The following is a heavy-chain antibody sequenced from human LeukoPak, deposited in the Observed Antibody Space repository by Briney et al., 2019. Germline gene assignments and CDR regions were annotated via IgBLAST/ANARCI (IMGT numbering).Heavy chain of an antibody. CDR3: ARERDHGYSYGLVLDS. CDR2: MYHSGTT. D-gene: IGHD5-18*01. V-gene: IGHV4-4*07. J-gene: IGHJ4*02. CDR1: GGSMNTYY. Sequence: SETLSLTCTVSGGSMNTYYWTWLRQPAGKRLEWLGRMYHSGTTNYNSPLYNPSLSSRATMSVDGAKNQFSLRLKSVTTADTAIYFCARERDHGYSYGLVLDSWGQGSLVTVSS.